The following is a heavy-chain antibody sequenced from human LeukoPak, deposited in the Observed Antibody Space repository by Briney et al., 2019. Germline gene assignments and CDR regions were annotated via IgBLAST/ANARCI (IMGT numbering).Heavy chain of an antibody. CDR3: ARYYSSDWYESFDY. D-gene: IGHD6-13*01. J-gene: IGHJ4*02. V-gene: IGHV3-23*01. Sequence: TGGSLRLSCAASGFTFSSYGMSWVRQAPGKGLEWVSAISGSGGSTYYADSVKGRFTISRDNSKNTLYLQMNSLRAEDTAVYYCARYYSSDWYESFDYWGQGTLVTVSS. CDR1: GFTFSSYG. CDR2: ISGSGGST.